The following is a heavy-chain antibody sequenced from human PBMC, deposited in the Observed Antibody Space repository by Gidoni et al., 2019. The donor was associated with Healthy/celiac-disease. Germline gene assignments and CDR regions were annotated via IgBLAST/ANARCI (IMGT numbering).Heavy chain of an antibody. CDR3: ARDTYYYDSSGSLFDY. J-gene: IGHJ4*02. CDR2: ISSSSSTI. D-gene: IGHD3-22*01. CDR1: GFTFSSYS. Sequence: EVQLVESGGGLVQPGGSLRLSCAASGFTFSSYSMNWVRQAPGQGLEWVSYISSSSSTIYYADSVKGRFTISRDNANNSLYLQMNSLRDEDTAVYYCARDTYYYDSSGSLFDYWGQGTLVTVSS. V-gene: IGHV3-48*02.